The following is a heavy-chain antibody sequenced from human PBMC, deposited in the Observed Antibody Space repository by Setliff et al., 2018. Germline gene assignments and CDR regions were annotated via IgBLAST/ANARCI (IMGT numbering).Heavy chain of an antibody. CDR3: ARGTLWFGEPIDY. J-gene: IGHJ4*02. CDR1: GYTFTSYN. Sequence: ASVKVSCKASGYTFTSYNINWVRQATGQGLEWMGWMNPNSGNTGYAQKFQGRVTMTRNTSIKTAYMELNSLRSEDTAVYYCARGTLWFGEPIDYWGQGTLVTV. CDR2: MNPNSGNT. D-gene: IGHD3-10*01. V-gene: IGHV1-8*01.